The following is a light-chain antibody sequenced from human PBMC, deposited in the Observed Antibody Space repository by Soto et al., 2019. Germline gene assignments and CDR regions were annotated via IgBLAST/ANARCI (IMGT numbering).Light chain of an antibody. CDR2: GAS. J-gene: IGKJ1*01. Sequence: EIVLTHSPGTLSLSPCERATLSFSASQSVSSTYLIWYQQKPGQAPRLLIYGASSRATGVPDRFSGGGSGTDFTLTISRLEHEDFAVYYCQHFVNSLTWTFGQGTKVDIK. V-gene: IGKV3-20*01. CDR1: QSVSSTY. CDR3: QHFVNSLTWT.